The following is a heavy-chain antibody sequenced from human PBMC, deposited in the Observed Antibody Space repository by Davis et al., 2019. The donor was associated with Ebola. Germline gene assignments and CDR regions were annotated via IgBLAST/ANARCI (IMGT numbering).Heavy chain of an antibody. CDR1: GGSISTTSYS. CDR3: ASPYYDSSGYSLVY. J-gene: IGHJ4*02. D-gene: IGHD3-22*01. Sequence: SETLSLTCPVSGGSISTTSYSWGSIRQPPGKGLVWIGTIHYSGNTNYNPSTNSQLSISVDTSKNHFSLKLSSVTAADTAVYYCASPYYDSSGYSLVYWGQGTLVTVSS. CDR2: IHYSGNT. V-gene: IGHV4-39*07.